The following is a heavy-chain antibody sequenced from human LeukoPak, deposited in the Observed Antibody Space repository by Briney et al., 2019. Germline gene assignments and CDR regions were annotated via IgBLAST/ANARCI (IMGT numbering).Heavy chain of an antibody. CDR3: AKRESLVSATAWFDP. CDR2: ISNSGGST. V-gene: IGHV3-23*01. CDR1: GFTFSSYA. J-gene: IGHJ5*02. D-gene: IGHD2-15*01. Sequence: PGGSPRLSCAASGFTFSSYAMSWGRQAPGKGLEWGSAISNSGGSTYYAESVKGRFTISRDNSKTPLYLKMNNLRAEDTAVFYCAKRESLVSATAWFDPWGQGTLVTVSS.